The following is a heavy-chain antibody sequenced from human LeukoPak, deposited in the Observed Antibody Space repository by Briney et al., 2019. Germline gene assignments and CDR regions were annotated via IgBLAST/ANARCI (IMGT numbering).Heavy chain of an antibody. J-gene: IGHJ6*02. CDR2: ISAYNGNT. Sequence: GASVKVSCKASGYTFTSYAVNWVRQAPGQGLEWMGWISAYNGNTNYAQKLQGRVTMTTDTSTSTAYMELRSLRSDDTAVYYCAREQHVLLWFGELFAPRLDVWGQGTTVTVSS. V-gene: IGHV1-18*01. D-gene: IGHD3-10*01. CDR1: GYTFTSYA. CDR3: AREQHVLLWFGELFAPRLDV.